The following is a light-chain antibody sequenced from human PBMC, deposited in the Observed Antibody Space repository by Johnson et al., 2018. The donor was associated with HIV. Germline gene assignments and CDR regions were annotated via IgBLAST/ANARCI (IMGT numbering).Light chain of an antibody. CDR1: SSNIGSNY. CDR3: GTWDSSLSAYV. J-gene: IGLJ1*01. V-gene: IGLV1-51*01. Sequence: QSVLTQPPSVSAAPGQKVTISCSGSSSNIGSNYVSWYQQLPGTAPKLLIFDNNDRPSGIPDRFSGSKSGTSATLGITGLQTGDEAEYYCGTWDSSLSAYVVGTGTKVSVL. CDR2: DNN.